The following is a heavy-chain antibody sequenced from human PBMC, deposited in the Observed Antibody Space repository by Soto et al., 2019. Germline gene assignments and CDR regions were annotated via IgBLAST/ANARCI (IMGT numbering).Heavy chain of an antibody. CDR1: GFSLDSYA. V-gene: IGHV3-30*03. CDR2: ISYDAKNI. D-gene: IGHD3-10*01. CDR3: ARDYGALPADRFQC. Sequence: PGGSLRLSCAASGFSLDSYAMHWVRQAPGKGREWVAVISYDAKNIYYADSVKGRFTISKDDSKNMLYLQLTSLAAEDTGIYSCARDYGALPADRFQCWGRGTLVTVSS. J-gene: IGHJ4*02.